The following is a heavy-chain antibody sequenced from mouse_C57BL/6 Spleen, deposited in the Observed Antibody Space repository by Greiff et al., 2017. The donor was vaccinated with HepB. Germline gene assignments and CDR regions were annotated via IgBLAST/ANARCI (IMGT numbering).Heavy chain of an antibody. D-gene: IGHD2-2*01. CDR1: GYSFTGYF. Sequence: VQLKQSGPELVKPGDSVKISCKASGYSFTGYFMNWVMQSHGKSLEWIGRINPYNGDTFYNQKFKGKATLTVDKSSSTAHMELRSLTSEDSAVYYCAKGSGYAYFDYWGQGTTLTVSS. J-gene: IGHJ2*01. CDR2: INPYNGDT. CDR3: AKGSGYAYFDY. V-gene: IGHV1-20*01.